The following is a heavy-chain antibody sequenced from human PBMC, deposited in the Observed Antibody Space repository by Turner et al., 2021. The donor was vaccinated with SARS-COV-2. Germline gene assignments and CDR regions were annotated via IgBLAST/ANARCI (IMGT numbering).Heavy chain of an antibody. CDR1: GASISSYF. J-gene: IGHJ6*02. CDR2: IYASEDT. V-gene: IGHV4-4*08. D-gene: IGHD2-8*01. CDR3: ARDLGRHCTSTTCHRWEDNGMDV. Sequence: QVQLQESGPGLVQSSETLSLTCTVSGASISSYFWTWIRQSPGRGLEWIGYIYASEDTDYHPSLKSRATISVDWSKNQCSLSLRSVTAADSAVYYCARDLGRHCTSTTCHRWEDNGMDVWGQGATVTVS.